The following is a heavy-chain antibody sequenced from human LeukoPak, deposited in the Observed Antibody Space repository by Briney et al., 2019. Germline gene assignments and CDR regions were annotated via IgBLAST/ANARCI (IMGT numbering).Heavy chain of an antibody. V-gene: IGHV3-30*02. CDR2: IRYEGSKK. Sequence: GGSLRLSCAASGFTFSSYGMHWVRQAPGKGLEWVAFIRYEGSKKYYADSVKGRFTISRDNSKNTLYLQMNSLRAEDTAVYYCASSSDIYGSGSYFNSLGDVWGKGTTVSISS. J-gene: IGHJ6*04. CDR1: GFTFSSYG. D-gene: IGHD3-10*01. CDR3: ASSSDIYGSGSYFNSLGDV.